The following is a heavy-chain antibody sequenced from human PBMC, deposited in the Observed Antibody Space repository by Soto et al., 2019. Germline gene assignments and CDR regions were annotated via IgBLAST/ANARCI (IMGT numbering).Heavy chain of an antibody. CDR1: VFTFSSYA. J-gene: IGHJ3*02. V-gene: IGHV3-30-3*01. D-gene: IGHD3-22*01. CDR2: ISYDGSNK. CDR3: ARPLGLGITMIVVVIQHLAFDI. Sequence: PVGSLRLSCAYSVFTFSSYAMHCVRHAPGKWLEWVAVISYDGSNKYYADSVKGRFTISRDNSKNTLYLQMNSLRAEDTAVYYCARPLGLGITMIVVVIQHLAFDIQGQGTKVSVS.